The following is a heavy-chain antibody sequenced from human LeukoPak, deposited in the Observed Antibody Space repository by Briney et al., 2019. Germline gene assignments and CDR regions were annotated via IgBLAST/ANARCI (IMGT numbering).Heavy chain of an antibody. J-gene: IGHJ5*01. Sequence: PSETLSLTCTVSGDSISGGDCNWSWIRQHPGKGLEWMAYIYYSGNTYYNSSLQSRVTISIDTPQNQFSLKLSSVTAADTAVYYCARGGPTRYSYSFDSWGQGTLVTVSS. D-gene: IGHD1-1*01. CDR1: GDSISGGDCN. CDR2: IYYSGNT. V-gene: IGHV4-31*03. CDR3: ARGGPTRYSYSFDS.